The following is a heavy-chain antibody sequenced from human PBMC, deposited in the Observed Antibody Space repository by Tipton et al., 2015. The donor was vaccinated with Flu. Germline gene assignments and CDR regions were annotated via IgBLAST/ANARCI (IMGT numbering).Heavy chain of an antibody. CDR3: ARHTGDSVRGVIDY. V-gene: IGHV4-30-4*08. CDR1: GGSISSVAYY. Sequence: LRLSCTVSGGSISSVAYYWSWIRQHPGRGLEWIAYISYSGTTYYNPSLESRLTISVDTSKNQFSLKLSSVTAADTAVYYCARHTGDSVRGVIDYWGQGALVTVSS. CDR2: ISYSGTT. D-gene: IGHD3-10*02. J-gene: IGHJ4*02.